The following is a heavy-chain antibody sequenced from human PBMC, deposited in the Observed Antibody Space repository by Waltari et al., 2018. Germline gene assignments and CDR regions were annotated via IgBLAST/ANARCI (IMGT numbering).Heavy chain of an antibody. CDR1: GLSFSNYW. D-gene: IGHD6-13*01. CDR3: TRGGRDSSWYWRD. Sequence: EVQLVESGGGLAQPGGSLRLSCAASGLSFSNYWRTWGRQASGKGPEGVAKIRQEGREKDYMDSVKGRFTISRDNAKNSLYLQMNNLRVEDTAVYYCTRGGRDSSWYWRDWGQGTLVTVSS. J-gene: IGHJ4*02. V-gene: IGHV3-7*01. CDR2: IRQEGREK.